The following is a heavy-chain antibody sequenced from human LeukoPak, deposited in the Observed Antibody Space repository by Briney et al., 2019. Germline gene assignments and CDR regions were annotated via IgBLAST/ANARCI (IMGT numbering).Heavy chain of an antibody. Sequence: GGSLRLSCAASGFTFSSYSMSWVRQAPGKGLEWVANIQQDGSERYYVDSVKGRFTISRDNSKNTLYLQMNRLRAEDTAVYYCAKDSAMVDHYFDYWGQGTLVTVSS. CDR1: GFTFSSYS. J-gene: IGHJ4*02. CDR3: AKDSAMVDHYFDY. D-gene: IGHD5-18*01. V-gene: IGHV3-7*01. CDR2: IQQDGSER.